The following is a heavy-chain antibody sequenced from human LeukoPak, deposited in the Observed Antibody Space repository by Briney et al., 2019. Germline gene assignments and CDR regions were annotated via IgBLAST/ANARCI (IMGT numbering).Heavy chain of an antibody. CDR3: ARAKYVTMVRGVSSPRPFDY. J-gene: IGHJ4*02. D-gene: IGHD3-10*01. V-gene: IGHV1-46*01. CDR2: INPSGGST. CDR1: GYTFTSYY. Sequence: ASVKVSCKASGYTFTSYYMHWVRQAPGQGLEWMGIINPSGGSTSYAQKFQGRVTMTRDTSTSTVYMELSSLRSEDTAVYYCARAKYVTMVRGVSSPRPFDYWGQGTLVTVSS.